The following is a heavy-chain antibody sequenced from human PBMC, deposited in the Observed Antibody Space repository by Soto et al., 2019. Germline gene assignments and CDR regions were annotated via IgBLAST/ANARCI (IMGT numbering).Heavy chain of an antibody. CDR3: ARAYYDSSGYYYDY. V-gene: IGHV3-33*01. D-gene: IGHD3-22*01. J-gene: IGHJ4*02. CDR2: IWYDGSNK. CDR1: GFTFSSYG. Sequence: QVQLVESGGGVVQPGRSLRLSCAASGFTFSSYGMHWVRLAPGKGLEWVAVIWYDGSNKYYADSVKGRFTISRDNSKNTLYLQMNSLRAEDTAVYYCARAYYDSSGYYYDYWGQGTLVTVSS.